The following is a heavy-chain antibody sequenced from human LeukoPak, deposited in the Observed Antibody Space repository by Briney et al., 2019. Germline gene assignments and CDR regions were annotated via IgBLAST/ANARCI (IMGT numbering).Heavy chain of an antibody. J-gene: IGHJ4*02. D-gene: IGHD5-18*01. CDR2: TKSKTDGGTT. V-gene: IGHV3-15*01. Sequence: PGGSLRLSCAASGFTFSNAWMSWVRQAPGKGLEWVGRTKSKTDGGTTDYAAPVKGRFTISRDDSKNTLYLQMNSLKTEDTAVYYCTTDRRGYSYGFGSRYWGQGTLVTVSS. CDR3: TTDRRGYSYGFGSRY. CDR1: GFTFSNAW.